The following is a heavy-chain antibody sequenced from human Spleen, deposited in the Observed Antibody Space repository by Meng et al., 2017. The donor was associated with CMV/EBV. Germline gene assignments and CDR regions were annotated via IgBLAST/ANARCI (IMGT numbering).Heavy chain of an antibody. J-gene: IGHJ4*02. Sequence: SETLSLTCTVSGGSISSNTYYWGWIRQPPGKGLEWIGSIYYSGSTYYNPSLKSRVTMSIDTSKNRFSLRLTSVTAADTAVYYCARDGGGPYKWNYIDYWGQGKLVTVSS. V-gene: IGHV4-39*07. CDR1: GGSISSNTYY. D-gene: IGHD1-1*01. CDR2: IYYSGST. CDR3: ARDGGGPYKWNYIDY.